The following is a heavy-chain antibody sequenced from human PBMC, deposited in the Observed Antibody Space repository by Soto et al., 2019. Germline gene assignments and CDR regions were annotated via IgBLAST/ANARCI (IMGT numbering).Heavy chain of an antibody. D-gene: IGHD2-21*02. CDR2: IYYSGST. CDR3: ARQRTSVVTQAYFDS. J-gene: IGHJ4*02. V-gene: IGHV4-39*01. Sequence: PSETLSLTCTVTGDSINNRSYYLGWIRQPPGKGLECIGSIYYSGSTYNNPSLKSRVSMSVDTSKNQCSLKLRSVTAADTALYYCARQRTSVVTQAYFDSWGQGSLVTVSS. CDR1: GDSINNRSYY.